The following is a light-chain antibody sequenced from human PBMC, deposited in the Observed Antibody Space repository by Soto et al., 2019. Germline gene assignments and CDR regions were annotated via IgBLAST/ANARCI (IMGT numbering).Light chain of an antibody. CDR2: EVS. CDR3: SSYAGSNNLVV. V-gene: IGLV2-8*01. Sequence: QSALTQPHSASGSPGQSVTISCTGTSSDVGGYNYVSWYQQHPGKAPKLMIYEVSKRPSGAPDRFSGSKSGNTAPLTASGLQAEDEAEYYCSSYAGSNNLVVFGGGTKLTVL. CDR1: SSDVGGYNY. J-gene: IGLJ2*01.